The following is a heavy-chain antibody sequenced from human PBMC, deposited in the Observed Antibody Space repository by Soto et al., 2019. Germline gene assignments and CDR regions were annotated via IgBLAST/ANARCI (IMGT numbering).Heavy chain of an antibody. CDR1: GGTFSSYT. Sequence: QVQLVQSGAEVKKPGSSVKVSCKASGGTFSSYTISWVRQAPGQGLEWMGRIIPILGIANYAQKFQGRVTITADKSTSTAYMELSSLRSEDTALYYCARAEYSSSWYPLNWFDPWGQGTLVTVSS. CDR3: ARAEYSSSWYPLNWFDP. D-gene: IGHD6-13*01. J-gene: IGHJ5*02. V-gene: IGHV1-69*02. CDR2: IIPILGIA.